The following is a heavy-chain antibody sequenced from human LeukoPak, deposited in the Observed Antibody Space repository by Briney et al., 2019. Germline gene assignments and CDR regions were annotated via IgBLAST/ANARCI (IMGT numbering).Heavy chain of an antibody. V-gene: IGHV3-23*01. CDR1: GFIFSSYA. J-gene: IGHJ4*02. CDR2: ISGSGGST. D-gene: IGHD1-26*01. CDR3: AVLNGGSYRLDY. Sequence: GGSLRLSCAVSGFIFSSYAMSWVRQAPGKGLEWVSAISGSGGSTYYADSVKGRFTISRDNSKNTLYLQMNSLRAEDTAVYYCAVLNGGSYRLDYWGQGTLVTVSS.